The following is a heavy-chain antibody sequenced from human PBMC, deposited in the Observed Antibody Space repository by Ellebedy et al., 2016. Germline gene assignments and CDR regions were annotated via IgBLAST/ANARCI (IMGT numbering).Heavy chain of an antibody. Sequence: GGSLRLSXTASGFTFNYYAMHWVRQAPGKGLEWVAVISYDGSNKYYADSVKGRFTISRDNSKNTLYLQMNSLRAEDTAVYYCAKVGFQDTIFGVAIDYWGQGTLVTVSS. V-gene: IGHV3-30*18. D-gene: IGHD3-3*01. CDR3: AKVGFQDTIFGVAIDY. J-gene: IGHJ4*02. CDR2: ISYDGSNK. CDR1: GFTFNYYA.